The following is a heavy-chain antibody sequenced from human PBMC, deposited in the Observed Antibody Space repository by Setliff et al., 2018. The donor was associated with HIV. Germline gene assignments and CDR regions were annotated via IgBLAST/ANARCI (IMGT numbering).Heavy chain of an antibody. D-gene: IGHD3-22*01. V-gene: IGHV3-48*04. Sequence: GGSLRLSCAASGFTFSSYSMNWVRQAPGKGLEWVSYISSSSSTIYYADSVKGRFTLSRDNAKNSLYLQMNSLRAEDTAVYYCARASYYYDSSGWVDYWGQGTLVTVSS. CDR2: ISSSSSTI. CDR1: GFTFSSYS. J-gene: IGHJ4*02. CDR3: ARASYYYDSSGWVDY.